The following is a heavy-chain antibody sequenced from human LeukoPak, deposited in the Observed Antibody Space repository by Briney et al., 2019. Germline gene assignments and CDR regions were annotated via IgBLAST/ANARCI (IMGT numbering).Heavy chain of an antibody. D-gene: IGHD2-2*01. J-gene: IGHJ4*02. CDR3: ARQAYCSSSSCYPFDY. Sequence: SQTLSLTCTVSGGSINSLNYYWSWIRQPPGKGLEWIGYIHYSGSTNYNPSLKSRVTISVDTSKNQFSLKLSSVTAADTAVYYCARQAYCSSSSCYPFDYWGQGTLVTVSS. V-gene: IGHV4-59*08. CDR2: IHYSGST. CDR1: GGSINSLNYY.